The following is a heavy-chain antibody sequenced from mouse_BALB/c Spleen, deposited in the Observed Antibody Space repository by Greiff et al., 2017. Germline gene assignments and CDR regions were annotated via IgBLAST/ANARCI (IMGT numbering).Heavy chain of an antibody. CDR1: GYTFTNYW. CDR2: IYPGGGYT. J-gene: IGHJ2*01. Sequence: VKLMESGAELVRPGTSVKISCKASGYTFTNYWLGWVKQRPGHGLEWIGDIYPGGGYTNYNEKFKGKATLTADTSSSTAYMQLSSLTSEDSAVYFCARGYGYSYYFDYWGQGTTLTVSS. V-gene: IGHV1-63*02. CDR3: ARGYGYSYYFDY. D-gene: IGHD1-2*01.